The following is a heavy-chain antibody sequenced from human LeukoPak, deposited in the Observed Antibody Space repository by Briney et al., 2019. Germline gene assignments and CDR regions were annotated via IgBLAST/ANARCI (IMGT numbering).Heavy chain of an antibody. V-gene: IGHV4-38-2*02. Sequence: SETLSLTCMVSGYSISSGYYWAWIRQPPGKGLEWIGCIYHSGSTYYNPSLKSRVTISVDTSKNQFSLILRSVTAADTAVYYCARVEDVDTENDYWGQGTLVTVSS. CDR3: ARVEDVDTENDY. J-gene: IGHJ4*02. CDR2: IYHSGST. D-gene: IGHD5-18*01. CDR1: GYSISSGYY.